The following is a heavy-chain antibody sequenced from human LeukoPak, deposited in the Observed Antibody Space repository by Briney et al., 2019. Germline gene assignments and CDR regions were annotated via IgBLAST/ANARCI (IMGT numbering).Heavy chain of an antibody. CDR2: INPKSGGT. Sequence: ASVKVSCKASGGTFSSYAISWVRQAPGQGLEWMGWINPKSGGTNYAQKFQGRVTMTRDTSIYTAYMDLKRLRSDDTAVYYCARDLEQWLAGPLYYFDYWGQGTLVTVS. CDR1: GGTFSSYA. D-gene: IGHD6-19*01. CDR3: ARDLEQWLAGPLYYFDY. V-gene: IGHV1-2*02. J-gene: IGHJ4*02.